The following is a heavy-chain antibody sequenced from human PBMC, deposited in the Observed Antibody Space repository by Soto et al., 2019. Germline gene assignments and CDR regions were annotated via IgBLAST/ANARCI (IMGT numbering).Heavy chain of an antibody. Sequence: VRLSCAASGFTFSSYEMNWVRQAPGKGLEWVSYISSSGSTIYYADSVKGRFTISRDNAKNSLYLQMNSLRAEDTAVYYCARNYYDSSGYYYSGYYYYYGMDVWGQGTTVTVSS. V-gene: IGHV3-48*03. CDR2: ISSSGSTI. CDR3: ARNYYDSSGYYYSGYYYYYGMDV. CDR1: GFTFSSYE. J-gene: IGHJ6*02. D-gene: IGHD3-22*01.